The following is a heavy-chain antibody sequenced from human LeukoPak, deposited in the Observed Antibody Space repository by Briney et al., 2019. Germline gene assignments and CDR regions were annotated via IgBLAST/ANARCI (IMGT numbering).Heavy chain of an antibody. CDR2: MYYSGST. Sequence: PSKTLSLTCTVSGGSISNSNYYWGWIRQPPGKGLEWIGSMYYSGSTYYNPSLKSRVTISVDTSKNQFSLKLSSVTAADTAVYYCARLLLSWPFDYWGQGTLVTVSS. CDR1: GGSISNSNYY. V-gene: IGHV4-39*01. D-gene: IGHD6-13*01. J-gene: IGHJ4*02. CDR3: ARLLLSWPFDY.